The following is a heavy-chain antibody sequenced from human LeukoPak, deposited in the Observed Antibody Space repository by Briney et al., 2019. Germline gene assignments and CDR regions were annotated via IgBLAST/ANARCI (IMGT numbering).Heavy chain of an antibody. Sequence: SETLSLTCAVYGGSFSGYYWSWIRQPPGRGLEWIGEINHSGSTNYNPSLKSRVTISVDTSKNQFSLKLSSVTAADTAVYYCARGRQWLVRYYYYYYMYVWGKGTTVTVSS. CDR3: ARGRQWLVRYYYYYYMYV. CDR1: GGSFSGYY. CDR2: INHSGST. J-gene: IGHJ6*03. V-gene: IGHV4-34*01. D-gene: IGHD6-19*01.